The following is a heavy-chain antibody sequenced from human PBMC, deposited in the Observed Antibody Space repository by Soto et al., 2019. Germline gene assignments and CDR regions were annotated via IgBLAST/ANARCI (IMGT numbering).Heavy chain of an antibody. J-gene: IGHJ6*02. CDR3: AREFVNSGYDSFPYYYYGMDV. CDR1: GGSISSYY. Sequence: PSETLSLTCTVSGGSISSYYWSWIRQPPGKGLEWIGYIYYSGSTNYNPSLKSRVTISVDTSKNQFSLKLSSVTAADTAVYYCAREFVNSGYDSFPYYYYGMDVWAKGPRSPSP. CDR2: IYYSGST. D-gene: IGHD5-12*01. V-gene: IGHV4-59*01.